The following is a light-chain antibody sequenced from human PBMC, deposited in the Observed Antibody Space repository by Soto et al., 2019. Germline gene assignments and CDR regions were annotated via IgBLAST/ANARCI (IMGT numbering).Light chain of an antibody. CDR3: QQYGSSRSFT. CDR1: QSVSSSY. Sequence: EIVLTQSTGTLSLSPGERATLSCRASQSVSSSYLAWYQQKPGQAPRLLIYGASSRATGIPDRFSGSGSGTDFTLTISRLEPEDFAVDYCQQYGSSRSFTFGPGTKVDIK. V-gene: IGKV3-20*01. J-gene: IGKJ3*01. CDR2: GAS.